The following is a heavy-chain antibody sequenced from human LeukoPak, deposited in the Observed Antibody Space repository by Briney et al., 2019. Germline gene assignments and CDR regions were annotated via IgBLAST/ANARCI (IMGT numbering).Heavy chain of an antibody. Sequence: PSGTLSLTCAVSGGSFSGYYWTWSRQPPGRGLEWIREINHSGSTNYNPSLKSRGTISVDTSKSEFSLKLNSVTAANTAMYYCARGRDPYWGQGTLVTVSS. CDR2: INHSGST. V-gene: IGHV4-34*01. CDR1: GGSFSGYY. J-gene: IGHJ4*02. CDR3: ARGRDPY.